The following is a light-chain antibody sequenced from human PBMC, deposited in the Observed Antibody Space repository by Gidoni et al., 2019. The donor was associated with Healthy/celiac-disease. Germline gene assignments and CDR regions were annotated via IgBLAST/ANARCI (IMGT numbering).Light chain of an antibody. CDR1: QSISSW. J-gene: IGKJ1*01. Sequence: DIKMTQSPSTLSASVGDRVTITCRASQSISSWLAWYQQKQGKTPKILMYKASSLESGVPSRFSGSRSGTEFTPTISSLQPDDYSAYYCQQYNSWTFGQGTKVEIK. CDR3: QQYNSWT. CDR2: KAS. V-gene: IGKV1-5*03.